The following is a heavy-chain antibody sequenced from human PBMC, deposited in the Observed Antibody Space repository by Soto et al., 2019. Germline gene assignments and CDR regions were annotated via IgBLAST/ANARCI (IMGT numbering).Heavy chain of an antibody. J-gene: IGHJ4*02. CDR1: GRSFSHYF. V-gene: IGHV4-34*01. CDR3: ASGSGAAWEPTFY. Sequence: SETLSLTCAVYGRSFSHYFWTWIRQPPGKGLEWIGEVNHAGGTNYNPSLKSRVTISLDTSQNQFSLRLSSVTAADTAVYYCASGSGAAWEPTFYWGPGTLVTVSS. D-gene: IGHD1-26*01. CDR2: VNHAGGT.